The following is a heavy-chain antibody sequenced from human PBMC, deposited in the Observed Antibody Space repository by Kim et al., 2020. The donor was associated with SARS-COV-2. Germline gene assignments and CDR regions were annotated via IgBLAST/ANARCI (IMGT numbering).Heavy chain of an antibody. CDR2: INSDGTTT. CDR3: ARDPNFYGSGRDSWFDS. J-gene: IGHJ5*01. Sequence: GGSLRLSCAGSGFSFRGYWMHWVRQVPGKGLMWVSRINSDGTTTNYAGSVKGRFTISRDNAKNTLSLQMNSLTAEDTAVYYCARDPNFYGSGRDSWFDSWGQGTLVTVSS. D-gene: IGHD3-10*01. CDR1: GFSFRGYW. V-gene: IGHV3-74*01.